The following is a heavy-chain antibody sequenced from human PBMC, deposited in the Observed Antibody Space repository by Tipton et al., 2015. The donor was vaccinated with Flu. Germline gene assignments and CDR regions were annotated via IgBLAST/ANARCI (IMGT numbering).Heavy chain of an antibody. CDR1: GYSISSNY. D-gene: IGHD4-17*01. CDR2: IFVGGGT. CDR3: ARGDYGDYDHEADRFDI. J-gene: IGHJ3*02. Sequence: TLSLTCTVSGYSISSNYWDWIRQPAGKELEWIGRIFVGGGTNYNPSLRGRVSMSADTYKNEISLRLTSVTAADTAVYYCARGDYGDYDHEADRFDIWGQGTLVTVSA. V-gene: IGHV4-4*07.